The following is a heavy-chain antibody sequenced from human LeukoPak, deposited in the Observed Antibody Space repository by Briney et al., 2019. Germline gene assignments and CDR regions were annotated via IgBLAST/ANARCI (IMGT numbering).Heavy chain of an antibody. CDR1: GGSVSTYY. V-gene: IGHV4-4*07. Sequence: PSETLSLTCTVSGGSVSTYYWSWIRQPAGKGLEFIGRFFTSGTSGTANYNPSLKNRVTMSIDTSKNQFSLKLTSVTAADTAVYYCARDLGGYSDGSYYYYMDVWGKGTTVTVSS. D-gene: IGHD5-18*01. J-gene: IGHJ6*03. CDR2: FFTSGTSGTA. CDR3: ARDLGGYSDGSYYYYMDV.